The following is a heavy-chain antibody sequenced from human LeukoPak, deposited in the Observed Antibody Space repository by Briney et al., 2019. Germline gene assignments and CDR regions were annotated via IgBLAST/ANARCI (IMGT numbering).Heavy chain of an antibody. J-gene: IGHJ4*02. Sequence: GGSLRLSCVVSGFTVSSNYMNWVRQAPGKGLEWVSDICSGGNTDYADSVKGRFTISRDNSKNTLYLQMNSLRAEDTAVYYCAKDDEELFDYWGQGTLVTVSS. D-gene: IGHD1-26*01. CDR2: ICSGGNT. CDR1: GFTVSSNY. CDR3: AKDDEELFDY. V-gene: IGHV3-66*01.